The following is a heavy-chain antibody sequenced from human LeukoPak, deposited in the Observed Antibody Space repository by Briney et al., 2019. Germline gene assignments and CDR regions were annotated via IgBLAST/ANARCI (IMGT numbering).Heavy chain of an antibody. Sequence: GGSLRLSCAASGFTFDDYAMHWVRQAPGKGLEWVSGISWNSGSIGYADSVKGRFTISRDNAKNSLYLQMNSLRAEDTAVYFCARGSSSPDVLDYYFDSWGQGTPVTVAS. CDR1: GFTFDDYA. J-gene: IGHJ4*02. CDR3: ARGSSSPDVLDYYFDS. CDR2: ISWNSGSI. V-gene: IGHV3-9*01. D-gene: IGHD1-26*01.